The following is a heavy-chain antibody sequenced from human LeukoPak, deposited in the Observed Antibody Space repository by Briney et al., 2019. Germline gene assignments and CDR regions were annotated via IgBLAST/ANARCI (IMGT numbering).Heavy chain of an antibody. D-gene: IGHD3-22*01. V-gene: IGHV1-2*02. CDR1: GYTFTGYY. J-gene: IGHJ6*03. Sequence: ASVKVSCKASGYTFTGYYMHWVRQAPGQGLEWMGWINPNSGGTNYAQKFQGRVTMTRDTSISTAYMELSRLRSDDTAVYYCARDVAYYYDSSGYRLLYYYYYMDVWGKGTTVTVSS. CDR3: ARDVAYYYDSSGYRLLYYYYYMDV. CDR2: INPNSGGT.